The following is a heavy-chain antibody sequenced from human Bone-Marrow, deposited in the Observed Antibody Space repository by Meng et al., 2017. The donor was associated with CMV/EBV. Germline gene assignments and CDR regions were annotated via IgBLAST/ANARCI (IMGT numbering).Heavy chain of an antibody. CDR1: GGTFSSYT. D-gene: IGHD6-25*01. CDR2: IIPILGIA. CDR3: ASHPRQRAPYDY. J-gene: IGHJ4*02. V-gene: IGHV1-69*02. Sequence: SVKVSCKASGGTFSSYTINWVRQAPGQGLEWMGRIIPILGIANYAQKFQGRVTIIADTSTSTAYMELNSLRSEDTAVYYFASHPRQRAPYDYWGQGTLVTVSS.